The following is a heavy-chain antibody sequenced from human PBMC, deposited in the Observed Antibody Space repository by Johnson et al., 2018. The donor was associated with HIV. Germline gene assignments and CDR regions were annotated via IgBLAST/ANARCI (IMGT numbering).Heavy chain of an antibody. Sequence: QVQLVESGGGVVQPGRSLRLSCAASGFTFSSYAMHWVRQALGKGLEWVAVISYDGYNKYYADSVKGRFPLSRDNSKNTVYLQLNSLRAEDTAVYYCARDRSENAFDIWGQGTMVTVSS. CDR3: ARDRSENAFDI. CDR1: GFTFSSYA. CDR2: ISYDGYNK. J-gene: IGHJ3*02. V-gene: IGHV3-30*14.